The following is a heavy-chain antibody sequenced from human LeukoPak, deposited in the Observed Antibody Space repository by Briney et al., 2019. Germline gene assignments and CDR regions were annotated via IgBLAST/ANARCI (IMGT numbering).Heavy chain of an antibody. V-gene: IGHV3-15*01. J-gene: IGHJ4*02. CDR1: GFTFSNAW. CDR3: TPDLKTRTYYYDSSGYGPLDY. Sequence: KSGGSLRLSCAASGFTFSNAWMSWVRQAPGKGLEWVGRIKSKTDGGTTDYAAPVKGRFTISRDDSKNTLYLQMNSLKTEDTAVYYCTPDLKTRTYYYDSSGYGPLDYWGQGTLVTVSS. CDR2: IKSKTDGGTT. D-gene: IGHD3-22*01.